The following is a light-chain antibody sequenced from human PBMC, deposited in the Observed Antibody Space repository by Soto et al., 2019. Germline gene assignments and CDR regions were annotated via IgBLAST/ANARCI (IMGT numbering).Light chain of an antibody. V-gene: IGLV2-14*02. CDR2: EGS. CDR3: SSYTSSISVV. Sequence: QSALTQPASVSGSPGQSITISCTGTSSDVGSYNLVSWYQQHPGKAPKLMIYEGSKRPSGVSNRFSGSKSGNTASLTISGLQAEDEADYYCSSYTSSISVVFGGGTKLTVL. CDR1: SSDVGSYNL. J-gene: IGLJ2*01.